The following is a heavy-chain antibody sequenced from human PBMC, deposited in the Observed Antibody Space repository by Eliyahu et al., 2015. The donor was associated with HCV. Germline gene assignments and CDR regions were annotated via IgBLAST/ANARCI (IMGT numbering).Heavy chain of an antibody. V-gene: IGHV3-33*01. J-gene: IGHJ4*02. CDR2: IWYDGSNK. D-gene: IGHD2-2*01. CDR3: ARSPSYPYADY. Sequence: QVQLVXSGGGVVQPGRSLRLSCAASGFTFSSYGMHWVRQAPGKGLEWVAVIWYDGSNKYYADSVKGRFTISRDNSKNTLYLQMNSLRAEDTAVYYCARSPSYPYADYWGQGTLVTVSS. CDR1: GFTFSSYG.